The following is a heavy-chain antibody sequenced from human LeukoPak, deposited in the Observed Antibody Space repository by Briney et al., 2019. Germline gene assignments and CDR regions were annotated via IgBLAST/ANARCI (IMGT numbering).Heavy chain of an antibody. CDR2: IYTSGGT. D-gene: IGHD2-15*01. Sequence: SETLSLTCAVSGGSINSYYWSWIRQPAGKGLEWIGRIYTSGGTNYNPSLKSRVTMSVDTSKNQFSLKLNSVTAADTAVYYYAREQVDCSGGSCYSSFHYWGQGTLVTVSS. V-gene: IGHV4-4*07. CDR3: AREQVDCSGGSCYSSFHY. J-gene: IGHJ4*02. CDR1: GGSINSYY.